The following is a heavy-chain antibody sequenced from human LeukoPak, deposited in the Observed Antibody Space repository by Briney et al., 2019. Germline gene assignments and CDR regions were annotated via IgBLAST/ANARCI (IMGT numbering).Heavy chain of an antibody. CDR3: ARDLGYGDSLLGY. J-gene: IGHJ4*02. D-gene: IGHD4-17*01. CDR2: IIPIFGTA. V-gene: IGHV1-69*05. CDR1: GGTFSSYA. Sequence: GASVKVSCKASGGTFSSYAISWVRQAPGQGLEWMGGIIPIFGTANYAQKFQGRVTITTDESTSTAYMELSSLRSEDTAVYYCARDLGYGDSLLGYWGQGTLVTVSS.